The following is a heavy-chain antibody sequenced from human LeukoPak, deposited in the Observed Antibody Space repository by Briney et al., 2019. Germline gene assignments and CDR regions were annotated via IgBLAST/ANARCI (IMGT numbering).Heavy chain of an antibody. CDR2: ISGSGGST. D-gene: IGHD6-19*01. CDR1: GFTFSSYA. V-gene: IGHV3-23*01. CDR3: AKPPSSGSGWMTFDY. J-gene: IGHJ4*01. Sequence: TGGSLRLSCAASGFTFSSYAMSWVRQAPGKGLEWVSAISGSGGSTYYADSVKGRFTISRDNSKNTLYLQMNSLRAEDTAVYYCAKPPSSGSGWMTFDYWGHGTLVTVSS.